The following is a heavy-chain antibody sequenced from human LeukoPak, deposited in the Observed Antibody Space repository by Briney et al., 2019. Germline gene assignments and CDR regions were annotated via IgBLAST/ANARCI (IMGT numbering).Heavy chain of an antibody. V-gene: IGHV4-39*07. CDR3: ARVWDSEYDY. Sequence: SETLSLTCTVSGGSISSGGYYWSWIRQPPGKGLEWIGEINHSGSTNYNPSLKSRVTISVDTSKNQFSLKLSSVTAADTAVYYCARVWDSEYDYWGQGTLVTVSS. CDR2: INHSGST. J-gene: IGHJ4*02. CDR1: GGSISSGGYY. D-gene: IGHD3/OR15-3a*01.